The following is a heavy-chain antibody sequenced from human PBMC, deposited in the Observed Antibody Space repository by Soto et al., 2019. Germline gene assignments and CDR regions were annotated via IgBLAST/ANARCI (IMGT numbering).Heavy chain of an antibody. CDR1: GYTFTSHR. J-gene: IGHJ4*02. CDR3: ARDLGAKVYY. D-gene: IGHD3-16*01. CDR2: VCGYNGNT. V-gene: IGHV1-18*01. Sequence: QVELVQSGAEVKKPGASVKVSCKASGYTFTSHRISWVRQAPGQGLEWMGWVCGYNGNTNYAQKFQGRVTMTTDTSTTTAYMELRSLTSDETAVYYCARDLGAKVYYWGQGTLVTVSS.